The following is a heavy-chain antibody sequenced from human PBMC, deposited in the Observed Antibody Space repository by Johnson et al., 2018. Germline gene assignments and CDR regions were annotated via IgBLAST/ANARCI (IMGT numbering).Heavy chain of an antibody. D-gene: IGHD4-17*01. CDR3: AKEGYGDYVGAFDI. CDR2: ISSSSYTM. V-gene: IGHV3-48*01. Sequence: EVQLVESGGGLVQPGGSLRLSCAASGFTFSDYNMNWVRQVPGQGLEWVSYISSSSYTMKYADSVRGRFTISRDNSKNTLYRKMNSLRAEDTAVYYCAKEGYGDYVGAFDIWGQGTMVTVSS. J-gene: IGHJ3*02. CDR1: GFTFSDYN.